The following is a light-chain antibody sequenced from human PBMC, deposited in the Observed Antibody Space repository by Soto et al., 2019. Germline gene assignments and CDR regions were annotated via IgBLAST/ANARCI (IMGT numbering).Light chain of an antibody. V-gene: IGKV3-20*01. CDR2: GAS. CDR1: LTISDSY. J-gene: IGKJ1*01. CDR3: QQYSVSPLT. Sequence: IVLTNSPGTLSLSPGERATLSCRASLTISDSYLAWYQQKAGQAPRLVIYGASNRATGIPDRFSASGSGTDFTLTISRLEPEDFAVYYCQQYSVSPLTFGQGTKVDIK.